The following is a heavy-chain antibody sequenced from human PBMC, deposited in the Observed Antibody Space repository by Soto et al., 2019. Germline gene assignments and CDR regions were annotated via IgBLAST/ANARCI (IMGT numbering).Heavy chain of an antibody. Sequence: SVKVSCKASGFTFTSSAVQWVRQALGQRLEWIGWIVVGSGNTNYAQKFQERVTITRDMSTSTAYMELSSLRSEDTAVYYCAASARDYYYCGMDVWGQGTTVTVSS. D-gene: IGHD3-3*01. J-gene: IGHJ6*02. CDR2: IVVGSGNT. CDR3: AASARDYYYCGMDV. V-gene: IGHV1-58*01. CDR1: GFTFTSSA.